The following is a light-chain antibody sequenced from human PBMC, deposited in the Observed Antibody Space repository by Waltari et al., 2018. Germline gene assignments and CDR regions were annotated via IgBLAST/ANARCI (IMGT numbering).Light chain of an antibody. CDR1: QGVGNY. V-gene: IGKV3-11*01. J-gene: IGKJ4*01. CDR3: QQRSGWPPRLT. Sequence: EIVLTQSPATLSLSPGERATLSCRASQGVGNYLAWYQQKPGQPPRLLIYGDSNRATGIPARFSGSGSGTDFILTISSLEPEDFAVYYCQQRSGWPPRLTFGGGTKVEIK. CDR2: GDS.